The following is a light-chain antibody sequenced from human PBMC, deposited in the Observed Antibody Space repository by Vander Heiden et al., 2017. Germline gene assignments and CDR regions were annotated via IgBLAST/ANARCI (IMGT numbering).Light chain of an antibody. CDR3: QQFYNTPYT. J-gene: IGKJ2*01. CDR1: QSVLYRSNNKNY. CDR2: WAS. V-gene: IGKV4-1*01. Sequence: IVMTQPPDSLAASLGESASTNCPPSQSVLYRSNNKNYLAWYQQKPGQPPKLLIYWASTREAGVPDRFSGSGSGTDFTLTISSLQAEDVAVYYCQQFYNTPYTFGQGTKLEIK.